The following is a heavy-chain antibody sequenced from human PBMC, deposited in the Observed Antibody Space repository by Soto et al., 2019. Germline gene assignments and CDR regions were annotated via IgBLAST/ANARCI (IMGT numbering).Heavy chain of an antibody. CDR1: GGSFSGYY. Sequence: SETLSLTCAVYGGSFSGYYWSWIRQPPGKGLEWIGEINHSGSTNYNPSLKSRVTISVDTSKNQFSLKLGSVTAADTAVYYCARGQENSSGYYGYWGQGTLVTVSS. D-gene: IGHD3-22*01. CDR3: ARGQENSSGYYGY. CDR2: INHSGST. J-gene: IGHJ4*02. V-gene: IGHV4-34*01.